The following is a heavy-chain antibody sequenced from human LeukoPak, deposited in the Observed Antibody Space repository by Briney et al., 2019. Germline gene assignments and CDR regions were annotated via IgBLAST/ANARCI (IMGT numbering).Heavy chain of an antibody. CDR1: GFTFSSYA. Sequence: GGSLRLSCAASGFTFSSYAMSWVRQAPGKGPEWVSGISGSGGSTYYADSVKGRFTISRDNSKNTLYPQMNSLRAEDTAVYYCAKDDNGGIREDWFDPWGQGTLVTVSS. J-gene: IGHJ5*02. CDR2: ISGSGGST. V-gene: IGHV3-23*01. CDR3: AKDDNGGIREDWFDP. D-gene: IGHD4-23*01.